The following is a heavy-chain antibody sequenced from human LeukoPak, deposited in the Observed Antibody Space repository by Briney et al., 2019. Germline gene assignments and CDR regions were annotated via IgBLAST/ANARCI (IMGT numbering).Heavy chain of an antibody. CDR3: AKAPVDFWSGYPSY. Sequence: GGSLRLSCAASGFTFSSYGMHWVRKAPGKGLEWVAFIRYDGSNKYYADSVKGRFTISRDNSKNPLYLQMNSLRAEDTAVYYCAKAPVDFWSGYPSYWGQGTLVTVSS. J-gene: IGHJ4*02. CDR2: IRYDGSNK. V-gene: IGHV3-30*02. D-gene: IGHD3-3*01. CDR1: GFTFSSYG.